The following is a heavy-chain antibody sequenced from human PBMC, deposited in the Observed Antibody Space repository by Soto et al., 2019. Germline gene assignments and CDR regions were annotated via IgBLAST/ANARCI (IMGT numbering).Heavy chain of an antibody. J-gene: IGHJ4*02. V-gene: IGHV3-33*01. CDR3: ARGDDILTGYYSLFDY. D-gene: IGHD3-9*01. CDR1: GFTFSSYG. Sequence: QVQLVESGGGVVQPGRSLRLSCAASGFTFSSYGMHWVRQAPGKGLEWVAVIWYDGSNKYYADSVKGRFTISRDNSKNTLYLQMNSLRAEDTAVYYCARGDDILTGYYSLFDYWGQGTLVTVSS. CDR2: IWYDGSNK.